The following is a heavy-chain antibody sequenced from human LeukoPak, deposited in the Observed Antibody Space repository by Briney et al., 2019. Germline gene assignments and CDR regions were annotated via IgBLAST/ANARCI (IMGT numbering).Heavy chain of an antibody. J-gene: IGHJ5*02. CDR2: ISGDGTAR. Sequence: GGSLRLSCAASGFTSSSYWMHWVRQVPGKGLVWVSRISGDGTARNYADSVKGRFTISRDDAKNTVDLQMNSLRGEDTAVYYCARGRGSYGWFDPWGQGTLVTVSS. CDR3: ARGRGSYGWFDP. V-gene: IGHV3-74*01. CDR1: GFTSSSYW. D-gene: IGHD3-10*01.